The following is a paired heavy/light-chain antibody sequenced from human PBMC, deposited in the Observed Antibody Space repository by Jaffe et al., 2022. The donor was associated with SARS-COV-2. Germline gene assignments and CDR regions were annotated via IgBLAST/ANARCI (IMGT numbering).Heavy chain of an antibody. CDR2: ISISSSYK. Sequence: EVQLVESGGGLVKPGGSLRLSCEASGFTFSSYSMNWVRQAPGKGLEWVSSISISSSYKYYADSVKGRFTISRDYAKNSLYLQMNSLRAEDTAVYYCARDRGYYYDSSGYSYNYWYFDLWGRGTLVTVSS. J-gene: IGHJ2*01. CDR3: ARDRGYYYDSSGYSYNYWYFDL. D-gene: IGHD3-22*01. V-gene: IGHV3-21*01. CDR1: GFTFSSYS.
Light chain of an antibody. CDR3: SSYASSSSYV. Sequence: QSALTQPASVSGSPGQSITISCTGTSSDIGAYSYVSWYQQHPGEAPKLLIYDVSYRPSGVSNRFSGSKSGNTASLSISGLQAEDEADYYCSSYASSSSYVFGPGTKVTVL. CDR2: DVS. V-gene: IGLV2-14*01. CDR1: SSDIGAYSY. J-gene: IGLJ1*01.